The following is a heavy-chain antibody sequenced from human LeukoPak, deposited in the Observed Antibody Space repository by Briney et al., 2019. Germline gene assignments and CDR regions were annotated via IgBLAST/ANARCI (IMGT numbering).Heavy chain of an antibody. CDR3: ALGHYGSGNFDY. J-gene: IGHJ4*02. CDR1: GGSISSYY. V-gene: IGHV4-4*09. CDR2: INTSGST. Sequence: SETLSLTCTVSGGSISSYYWSWIRQPPGKGLEWIGYINTSGSTNYNPSLKSRVTISVDTSKNQFSLKLSSVTAADTAVYYCALGHYGSGNFDYWGQGTLVTVSS. D-gene: IGHD3-10*01.